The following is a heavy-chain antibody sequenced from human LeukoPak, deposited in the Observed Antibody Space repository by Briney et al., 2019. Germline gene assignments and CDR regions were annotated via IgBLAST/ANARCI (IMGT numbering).Heavy chain of an antibody. CDR2: INPNSGGT. CDR1: GYTFTGYY. V-gene: IGHV1-2*02. D-gene: IGHD3-22*01. Sequence: GASVKVSCKASGYTFTGYYMHWVRQAPGQGLEWMGWINPNSGGTNYAQKFQGRVTMTRDTSISTAYMELSRLRSDDTAVYYCARAAIDSSGYYYGYWGQGTLVTVSS. CDR3: ARAAIDSSGYYYGY. J-gene: IGHJ4*02.